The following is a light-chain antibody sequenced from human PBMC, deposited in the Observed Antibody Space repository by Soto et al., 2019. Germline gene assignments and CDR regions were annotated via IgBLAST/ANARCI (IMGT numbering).Light chain of an antibody. CDR3: QQYNSYPLT. CDR1: QGIGSS. J-gene: IGKJ1*01. V-gene: IGKV1-16*01. CDR2: AAS. Sequence: DIQMTQSPSSLSVSVGDRVTITCRASQGIGSSLGWFQQKPGKAPKSLIYAASTVQVGVPSRFSSSRSGTDFIITISSLQPEDFATYYCQQYNSYPLTFGKGTKVEIK.